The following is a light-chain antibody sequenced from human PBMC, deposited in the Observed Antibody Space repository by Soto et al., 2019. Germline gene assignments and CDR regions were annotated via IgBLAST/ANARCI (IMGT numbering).Light chain of an antibody. Sequence: DIQMTQSPASLSASVGDRVTITCRASQYITTYLNWYQHKPGKAPKLLIYAAFSLQSSVPSRFSGSGAGTDFTLTISNLQPEDFATYYCLQTYITPFAFGQGTRVE. CDR1: QYITTY. V-gene: IGKV1-39*01. CDR3: LQTYITPFA. J-gene: IGKJ5*01. CDR2: AAF.